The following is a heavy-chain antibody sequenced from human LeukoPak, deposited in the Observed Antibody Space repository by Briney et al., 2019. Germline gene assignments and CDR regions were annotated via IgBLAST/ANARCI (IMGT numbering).Heavy chain of an antibody. D-gene: IGHD3-10*01. CDR2: INPNSGGT. V-gene: IGHV1-2*06. Sequence: PGASVKVSCKASGYTFTGYYMHWVRQAPGQGLEWMGRINPNSGGTNYAQKFQGRVTMTRDTSISTAYMELSRLRSDDTAVYYCARGYGSGSSYKAMGYFDYWGQGTLVTVSS. CDR3: ARGYGSGSSYKAMGYFDY. CDR1: GYTFTGYY. J-gene: IGHJ4*02.